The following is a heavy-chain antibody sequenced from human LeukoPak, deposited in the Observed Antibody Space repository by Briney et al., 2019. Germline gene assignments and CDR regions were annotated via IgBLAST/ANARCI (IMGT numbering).Heavy chain of an antibody. Sequence: GGSLRLSCAASGFTFSTYSMKWVRQAPGKGLEWVSYISDSGAMYYADSVRGRFTISRENAQNSQFLQMDSLRAEDTAVYYCARDGGYRGYDADCWGQGTLVTVSS. D-gene: IGHD5-12*01. V-gene: IGHV3-48*01. CDR1: GFTFSTYS. CDR3: ARDGGYRGYDADC. J-gene: IGHJ4*02. CDR2: ISDSGAM.